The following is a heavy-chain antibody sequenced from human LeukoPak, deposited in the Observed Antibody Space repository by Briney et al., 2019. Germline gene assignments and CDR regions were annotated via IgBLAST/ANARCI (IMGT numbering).Heavy chain of an antibody. D-gene: IGHD1-14*01. J-gene: IGHJ6*02. Sequence: GGSLRLSCAASGFTFSSYSMTWVRQAPGKGLEWVSYISSSSSTIYYADSVKGRFTISRDNAKSSLYLQMNSLRAEDTAVYYCARDIAEHGMDVWGQGTTVTVSS. CDR2: ISSSSSTI. CDR3: ARDIAEHGMDV. V-gene: IGHV3-48*04. CDR1: GFTFSSYS.